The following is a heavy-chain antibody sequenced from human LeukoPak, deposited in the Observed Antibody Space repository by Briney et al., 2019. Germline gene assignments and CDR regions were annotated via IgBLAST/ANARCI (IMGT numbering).Heavy chain of an antibody. V-gene: IGHV3-23*01. Sequence: PGGSLTLSCAPSGFTFTTYAMVWVRQAPGRGLEWVSAISGSGDNTYYVDSVKGRFTISRDNSKNTLYLQMNSLRAEDTAVYYCAKDRGYWGQGTLVTVSS. CDR1: GFTFTTYA. CDR2: ISGSGDNT. CDR3: AKDRGY. J-gene: IGHJ4*02.